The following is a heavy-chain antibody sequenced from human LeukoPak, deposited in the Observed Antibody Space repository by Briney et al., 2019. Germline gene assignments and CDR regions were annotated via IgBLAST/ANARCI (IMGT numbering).Heavy chain of an antibody. V-gene: IGHV3-74*01. CDR1: GFTLTNYW. CDR2: IKSDGSST. CDR3: VLPFDAFDI. J-gene: IGHJ3*02. Sequence: PGGSLRLSCAASGFTLTNYWMHWVRQAPGKGLVWVSRIKSDGSSTSYADSVKGRFTISRDNAKNTLYLQMNSLRAEDTAVYYCVLPFDAFDIWGQGTMVTASP.